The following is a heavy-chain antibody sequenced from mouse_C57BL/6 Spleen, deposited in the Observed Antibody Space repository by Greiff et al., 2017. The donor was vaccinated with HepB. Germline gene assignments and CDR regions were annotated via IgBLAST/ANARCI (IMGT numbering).Heavy chain of an antibody. CDR3: SRDITTVVAHWYFDV. D-gene: IGHD1-1*01. CDR1: GYTFTSYW. J-gene: IGHJ1*03. V-gene: IGHV1-62-3*01. CDR2: IDPNSGGT. Sequence: QVQLQQPGAELVKPGASVKLSCKASGYTFTSYWMHWVKQRPGRGLEWIGRIDPNSGGTKYNEKFKSKATLTVDKSSSTAYMQLSSLTSEDSAVYYCSRDITTVVAHWYFDVWGTGTTVTVSS.